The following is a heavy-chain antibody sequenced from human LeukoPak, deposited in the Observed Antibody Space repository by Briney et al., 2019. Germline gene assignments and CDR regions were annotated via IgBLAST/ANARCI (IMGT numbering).Heavy chain of an antibody. CDR3: ARDPQYYYDSSGYYTPNWFDP. Sequence: ASVKVSCKASGYTFTSYGISWVRQAPGQGLEWMGWISAYNGNTSYAQMLQGRVTMTTDTSTSTAYMELRSLRSDDTAVYYCARDPQYYYDSSGYYTPNWFDPWGQGTLVTVSS. V-gene: IGHV1-18*01. CDR2: ISAYNGNT. J-gene: IGHJ5*02. D-gene: IGHD3-22*01. CDR1: GYTFTSYG.